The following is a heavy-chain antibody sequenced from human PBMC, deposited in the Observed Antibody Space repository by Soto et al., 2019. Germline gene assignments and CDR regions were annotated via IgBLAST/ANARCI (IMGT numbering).Heavy chain of an antibody. CDR3: ARGGGSWYYDY. V-gene: IGHV4-34*01. D-gene: IGHD6-13*01. CDR2: INHSGST. Sequence: QVQLQQWGAGLLKPSETLSLTCAVYGGSFSGYYWSWIRQPPGKGLEWIGEINHSGSTNYNLSLKVRVTISVDTSKNQFSLKLSSVTAADTAVYYCARGGGSWYYDYWGQGTLVTVSS. J-gene: IGHJ4*02. CDR1: GGSFSGYY.